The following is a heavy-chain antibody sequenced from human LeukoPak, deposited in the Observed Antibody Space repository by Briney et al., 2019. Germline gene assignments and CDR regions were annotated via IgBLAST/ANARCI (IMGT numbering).Heavy chain of an antibody. CDR2: IYTSGST. V-gene: IGHV4-61*02. CDR1: GGSISSGSYY. Sequence: SETLSLTCTVSGGSISSGSYYWSWIRQPAGKGLEWIGRIYTSGSTNYNPSLKSRVTISVDTSKNQFSLKLSSVTAADTAVYYCSRSLNYYGSGSHNYYYYMDVWGKGTTVTISS. CDR3: SRSLNYYGSGSHNYYYYMDV. D-gene: IGHD3-10*01. J-gene: IGHJ6*03.